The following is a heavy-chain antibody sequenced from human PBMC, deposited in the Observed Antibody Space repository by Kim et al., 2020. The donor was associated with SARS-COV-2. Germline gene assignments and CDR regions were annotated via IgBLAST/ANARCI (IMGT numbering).Heavy chain of an antibody. D-gene: IGHD3-22*01. CDR3: ARHHYYDSSGYYLYYGMDV. Sequence: SETLSLTCAVSGGSISSSNWWSWVRQPPGTGLEWIGEIYHSGSTNYNPSLKSRVTISVDKSKNQFSLKLSSVTAADTAVYYCARHHYYDSSGYYLYYGMDVWGQGTTVTVSS. CDR1: GGSISSSNW. J-gene: IGHJ6*02. CDR2: IYHSGST. V-gene: IGHV4-4*02.